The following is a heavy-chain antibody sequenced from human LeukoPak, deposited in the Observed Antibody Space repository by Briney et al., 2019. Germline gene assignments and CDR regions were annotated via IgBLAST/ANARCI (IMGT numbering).Heavy chain of an antibody. Sequence: GGSLRLSCAASGFTFSSYSMNWVRQAPGKGLEWVSSISSSSSYIYYADSVKGRFTISRDNAKNSLYLQMNSLRAEDTAVYYCARGYRAATYMDVWGKGTTVTVSS. CDR2: ISSSSSYI. CDR1: GFTFSSYS. V-gene: IGHV3-21*01. CDR3: ARGYRAATYMDV. J-gene: IGHJ6*03. D-gene: IGHD2-15*01.